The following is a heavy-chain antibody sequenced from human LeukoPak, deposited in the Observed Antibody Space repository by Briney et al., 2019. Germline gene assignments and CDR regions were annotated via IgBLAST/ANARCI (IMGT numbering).Heavy chain of an antibody. V-gene: IGHV3-53*04. CDR3: ARNTAMVTSRYYYYGMDV. CDR1: GFTVSSNY. Sequence: GGSLRLSCAASGFTVSSNYMSWVRQAPGKGLEWVSVIYSGGSTYYADSVKGQFTISRHNSKNTLYLQTNSLRAEDTAVYYCARNTAMVTSRYYYYGMDVWGQGTTVTVSS. J-gene: IGHJ6*02. CDR2: IYSGGST. D-gene: IGHD5-18*01.